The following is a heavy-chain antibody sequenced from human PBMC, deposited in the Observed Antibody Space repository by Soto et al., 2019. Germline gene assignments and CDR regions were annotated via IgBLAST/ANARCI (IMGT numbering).Heavy chain of an antibody. CDR3: ARDPLPLTYEAYYIAY. Sequence: QVQLVESGGGVVQPGGSLRLSCAASGFTFSTYSMPWVRQAPGKGLEWVAVISSDGSKTYYADSVKGRFTISRDNSNNTLFLQMTSLRPDDTAVYYCARDPLPLTYEAYYIAYWGQGALVTVSS. CDR1: GFTFSTYS. V-gene: IGHV3-30-3*01. CDR2: ISSDGSKT. D-gene: IGHD3-22*01. J-gene: IGHJ4*02.